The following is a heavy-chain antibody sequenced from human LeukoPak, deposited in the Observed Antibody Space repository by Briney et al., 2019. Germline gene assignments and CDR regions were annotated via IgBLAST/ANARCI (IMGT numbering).Heavy chain of an antibody. J-gene: IGHJ4*02. CDR1: GFTFSSYW. D-gene: IGHD3-10*01. CDR3: ARSGSGSYYIFGRRKNYFDY. Sequence: PGGSLRLSCAASGFTFSSYWMSWVRQAPGKGLEWVANIKQDGSEKYYVDSVKGRFTISRDNAKNSLYLQMSSLRAEDTAVYYRARSGSGSYYIFGRRKNYFDYWGQGTLVTVSS. CDR2: IKQDGSEK. V-gene: IGHV3-7*01.